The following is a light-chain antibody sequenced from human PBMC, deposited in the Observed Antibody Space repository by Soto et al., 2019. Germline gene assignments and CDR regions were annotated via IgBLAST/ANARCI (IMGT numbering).Light chain of an antibody. Sequence: QSVLTQPPSVSGAPGQRVTISCTGSSSNIGAGFDVHWYQQRPGTAPKLLISGNNNRPSGVPDRFSGSKSGTSASLAITGLQAEDEGDYYCQSYDSTLSDRYVFGTGTKLTVL. CDR1: SSNIGAGFD. J-gene: IGLJ1*01. V-gene: IGLV1-40*01. CDR3: QSYDSTLSDRYV. CDR2: GNN.